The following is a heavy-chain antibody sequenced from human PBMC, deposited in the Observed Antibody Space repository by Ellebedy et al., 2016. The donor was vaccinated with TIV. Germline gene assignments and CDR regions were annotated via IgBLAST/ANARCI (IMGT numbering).Heavy chain of an antibody. Sequence: GESLKISCAASGFTFSRSGMHWVRQAPGKGLEWVAIIWLDGSKEYYADSVKGRFTISRDNSNNTLYLQMNSLRAEDTAVYWCASWDFDYWGQGTLVTVSS. J-gene: IGHJ4*02. CDR1: GFTFSRSG. V-gene: IGHV3-33*01. CDR3: ASWDFDY. D-gene: IGHD7-27*01. CDR2: IWLDGSKE.